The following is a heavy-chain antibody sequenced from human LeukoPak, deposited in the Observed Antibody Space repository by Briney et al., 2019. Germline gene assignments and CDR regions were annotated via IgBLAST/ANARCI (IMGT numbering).Heavy chain of an antibody. CDR3: ARWGPNNAFDI. V-gene: IGHV1-2*02. D-gene: IGHD1/OR15-1a*01. CDR2: INPSSGGT. Sequence: ASVKVSCKASGHTFTGYYMHWVRQAPGQGLEWMGWINPSSGGTHYEQKFQGRVTMTRDTSISTAYMELSRLRSDDTAVYYCARWGPNNAFDIWGQGTMVTVSS. CDR1: GHTFTGYY. J-gene: IGHJ3*02.